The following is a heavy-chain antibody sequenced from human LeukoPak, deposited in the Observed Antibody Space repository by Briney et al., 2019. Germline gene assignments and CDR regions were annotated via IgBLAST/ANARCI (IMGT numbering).Heavy chain of an antibody. V-gene: IGHV3-23*01. J-gene: IGHJ4*02. Sequence: HPGGSLRLSCEASGFTFSSYAMSWVRQAPGKGLEWVSAISGSGGSTYYADSVKGRFTISRDNSKNTLYLQMNSLRAEDTAVYYCAKDQGSWAAAGTGLDYWGQGTLVTVSS. CDR2: ISGSGGST. D-gene: IGHD6-13*01. CDR3: AKDQGSWAAAGTGLDY. CDR1: GFTFSSYA.